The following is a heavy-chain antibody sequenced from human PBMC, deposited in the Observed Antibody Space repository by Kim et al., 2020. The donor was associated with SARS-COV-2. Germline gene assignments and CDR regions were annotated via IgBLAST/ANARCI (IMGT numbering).Heavy chain of an antibody. J-gene: IGHJ3*02. Sequence: NPALKSRVTISVDTSKNQFSLKLSSVTAAETAVYYCARYNLAAGNDVFDIWGQGTMVTVSS. D-gene: IGHD6-13*01. CDR3: ARYNLAAGNDVFDI. V-gene: IGHV4-59*01.